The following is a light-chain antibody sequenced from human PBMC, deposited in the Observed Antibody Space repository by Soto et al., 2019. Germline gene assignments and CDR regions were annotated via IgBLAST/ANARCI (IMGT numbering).Light chain of an antibody. Sequence: EIVLTQSPGTLSLSPGERATLSCRASQSFSRSFLAWYQQKPGQAPRLLLYGASSRATGIPDRFSGSGSGTDFILSIASLEPEDFAVYFCQQYATSPITFGQGTRLEIK. V-gene: IGKV3-20*01. CDR3: QQYATSPIT. CDR2: GAS. J-gene: IGKJ5*01. CDR1: QSFSRSF.